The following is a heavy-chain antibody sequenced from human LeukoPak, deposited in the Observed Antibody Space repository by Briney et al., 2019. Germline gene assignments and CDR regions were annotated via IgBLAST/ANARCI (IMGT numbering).Heavy chain of an antibody. J-gene: IGHJ4*02. CDR1: GFTVSSNY. V-gene: IGHV3-66*01. CDR3: ARAGGYYYDSSGYPDY. CDR2: IYSGGST. D-gene: IGHD3-22*01. Sequence: GGSLRLSCAASGFTVSSNYMSWVRQAPGKGLEWVSVIYSGGSTYYADSVKGRFTISRDNAKNSLYLQMNSLRAEDTAVYYCARAGGYYYDSSGYPDYWGQGTLVTVSS.